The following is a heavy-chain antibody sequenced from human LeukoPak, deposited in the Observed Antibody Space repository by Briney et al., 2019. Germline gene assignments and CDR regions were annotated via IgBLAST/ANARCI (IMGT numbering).Heavy chain of an antibody. Sequence: SETLSLTCTVSGGSISSSSYYWGWIRQPPGKGLEWIGSIYYSGSTYYNPSLKSRVTISVDTSKNQFSLKLSSVTAADTAVYYCAREAIKQQPPLFDYWGQGTLVTVSS. J-gene: IGHJ4*02. CDR2: IYYSGST. CDR1: GGSISSSSYY. V-gene: IGHV4-39*02. CDR3: AREAIKQQPPLFDY. D-gene: IGHD6-13*01.